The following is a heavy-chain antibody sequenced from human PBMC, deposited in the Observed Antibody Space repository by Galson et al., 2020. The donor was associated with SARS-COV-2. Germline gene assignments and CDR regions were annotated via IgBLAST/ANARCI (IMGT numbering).Heavy chain of an antibody. D-gene: IGHD2-2*01. CDR1: GYTLTELS. CDR3: ATMPAASYYYYYGMDV. V-gene: IGHV1-24*01. J-gene: IGHJ6*02. CDR2: FDPEDGET. Sequence: ASVKVSCKVSGYTLTELSMHWVRQAAGKGLEWMGGFDPEDGETIYAQKFQGRVTMTADTSTDTAYMELSSLRSEDTAVYYCATMPAASYYYYYGMDVWGQGTTVTVSS.